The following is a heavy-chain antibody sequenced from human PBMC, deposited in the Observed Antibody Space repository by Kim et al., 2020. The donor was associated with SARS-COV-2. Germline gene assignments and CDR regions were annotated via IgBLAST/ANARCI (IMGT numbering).Heavy chain of an antibody. J-gene: IGHJ4*02. D-gene: IGHD3-22*01. CDR1: GFTVSSNY. V-gene: IGHV3-53*01. Sequence: GGSLRLSCAASGFTVSSNYMSWVRQAPGKGLEWVSVIYSGGSTYYADSVKGRFTISRDNSKNTLYLQMNSLRAEDTAVYYCARAPPVDYYYDSSGYPHLYYFDYWGQGTLVTVSS. CDR3: ARAPPVDYYYDSSGYPHLYYFDY. CDR2: IYSGGST.